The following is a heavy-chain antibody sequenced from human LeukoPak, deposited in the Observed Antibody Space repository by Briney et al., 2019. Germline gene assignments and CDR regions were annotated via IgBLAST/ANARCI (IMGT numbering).Heavy chain of an antibody. CDR1: GGTFSSYA. CDR3: ARGRVYSNSWYNPIFDY. D-gene: IGHD6-13*01. J-gene: IGHJ4*02. Sequence: GASVKVSCKASGGTFSSYAISWVRQAPGQGLEWMGGNMPIFGTSNYAQKFQGRVTITTDESTSTAYMELSSLRSEDTALYYCARGRVYSNSWYNPIFDYWGQGTQVTVSS. CDR2: NMPIFGTS. V-gene: IGHV1-69*05.